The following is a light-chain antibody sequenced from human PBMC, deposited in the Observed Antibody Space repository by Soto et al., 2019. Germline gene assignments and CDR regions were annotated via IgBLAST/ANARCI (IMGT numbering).Light chain of an antibody. V-gene: IGKV1-9*01. Sequence: DIQLTQSPSFLSASVGDRVTTTCRASQAISSYLAWYQQKPGKAPQLLIYGASTLQSGVPSRFSGSGSGTEFTLTISSLQPEDFATYYCQQLHSYPRTFGQGTKVEIK. CDR3: QQLHSYPRT. CDR1: QAISSY. J-gene: IGKJ1*01. CDR2: GAS.